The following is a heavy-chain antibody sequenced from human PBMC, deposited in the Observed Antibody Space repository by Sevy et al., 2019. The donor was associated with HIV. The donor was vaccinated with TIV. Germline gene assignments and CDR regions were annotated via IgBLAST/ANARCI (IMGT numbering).Heavy chain of an antibody. V-gene: IGHV3-74*01. J-gene: IGHJ6*03. D-gene: IGHD2-2*01. CDR1: GFTFSSYW. CDR3: ARAHPDTYCSSTSCHYYYYMDV. CDR2: INSDGSST. Sequence: GGSLRLSCAASGFTFSSYWMHWVRQAPGKGLVWVSRINSDGSSTSYADSVKGRFTISRDNAKNTLYLQMNSLRAEDTAVYYCARAHPDTYCSSTSCHYYYYMDVWGKGTTVTVSS.